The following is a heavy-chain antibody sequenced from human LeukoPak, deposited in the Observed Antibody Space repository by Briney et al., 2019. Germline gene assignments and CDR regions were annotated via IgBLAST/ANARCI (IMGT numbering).Heavy chain of an antibody. CDR2: IYYSGST. CDR1: GGSISTYD. Sequence: SETLSLTCTVSGGSISTYDWSWIRQPPGKGLEWIGYIYYSGSTNYNPSLKSRVTISVDTSKNQISLKLSSVTAADTAVYCARGARAGYNLEPFDNWGQGTLVTVSS. D-gene: IGHD5-24*01. CDR3: ARGARAGYNLEPFDN. J-gene: IGHJ4*02. V-gene: IGHV4-59*08.